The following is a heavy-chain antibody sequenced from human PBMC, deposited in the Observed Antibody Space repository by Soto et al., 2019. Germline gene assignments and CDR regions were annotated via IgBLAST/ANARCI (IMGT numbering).Heavy chain of an antibody. CDR1: GGTFSSYA. CDR2: IIPIFGTA. Sequence: QVQLVQSGAEVKKPGSSVKVSCKASGGTFSSYAISWVRQAPGQGLEWRGGIIPIFGTANYAQKFQGRVTITADEATSTAYMELSSLRSEDTAVYYFAADVAGEWYYFAYWGQGTLVTVSS. D-gene: IGHD2-8*01. V-gene: IGHV1-69*12. J-gene: IGHJ4*02. CDR3: AADVAGEWYYFAY.